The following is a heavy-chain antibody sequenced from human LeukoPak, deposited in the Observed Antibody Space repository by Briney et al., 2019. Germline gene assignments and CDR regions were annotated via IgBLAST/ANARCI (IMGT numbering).Heavy chain of an antibody. J-gene: IGHJ3*02. Sequence: PSETLSLTCTVSGGSISSYYWSWIRQPPGKGLEWIGYIYYSGSTNYNPSLKSRVTISVGTSKNQFSLKLSSVTAADTAVYYCARDYGDYVWGSYRSYDAFDIWGQGTMVTVSS. CDR1: GGSISSYY. CDR3: ARDYGDYVWGSYRSYDAFDI. CDR2: IYYSGST. V-gene: IGHV4-59*01. D-gene: IGHD3-16*02.